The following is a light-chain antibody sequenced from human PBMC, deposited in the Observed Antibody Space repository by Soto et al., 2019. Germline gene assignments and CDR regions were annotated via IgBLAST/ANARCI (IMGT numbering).Light chain of an antibody. Sequence: DIQMTQSPSTLSASVGDRVTITCRASQSISTSLAWYQQKPEKAPKRLIYSASSLQSGVPSRFSGSGSGTEFTLTISSLQPEDFATYYCLQHNSYPWTFGQGTKVDI. J-gene: IGKJ1*01. V-gene: IGKV1-17*01. CDR2: SAS. CDR1: QSISTS. CDR3: LQHNSYPWT.